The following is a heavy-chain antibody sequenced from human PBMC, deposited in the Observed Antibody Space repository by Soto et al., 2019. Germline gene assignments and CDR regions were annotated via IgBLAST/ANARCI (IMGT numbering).Heavy chain of an antibody. J-gene: IGHJ5*02. D-gene: IGHD6-13*01. Sequence: GGSLRLSCAASGFTFSSYAMHWVRQAPGKGLEWVAVISYDGSNKYYADSVKGRFTISRDNSKNTLYLQMNSLRAEDTAVYYCASSSYSSSRGWLDPWGQGTLVTVSS. CDR1: GFTFSSYA. CDR3: ASSSYSSSRGWLDP. CDR2: ISYDGSNK. V-gene: IGHV3-30-3*01.